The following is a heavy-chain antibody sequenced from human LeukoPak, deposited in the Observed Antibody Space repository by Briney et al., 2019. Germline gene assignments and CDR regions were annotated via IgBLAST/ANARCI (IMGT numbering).Heavy chain of an antibody. CDR2: ISYDGSNK. D-gene: IGHD6-19*01. CDR1: GFTFSSYA. CDR3: AKSSRYGTGWYGRIDY. V-gene: IGHV3-30-3*02. Sequence: PGGSLRLSCAASGFTFSSYAMHWVRQAPGKGLEWVALISYDGSNKYYADSVKGRFTISRDNSKNTLYLQMNSLRADDTAVYYCAKSSRYGTGWYGRIDYWGQGMLVTVSS. J-gene: IGHJ4*02.